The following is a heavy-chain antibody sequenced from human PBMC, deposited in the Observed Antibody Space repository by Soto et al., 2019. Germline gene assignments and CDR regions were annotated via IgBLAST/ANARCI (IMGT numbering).Heavy chain of an antibody. CDR1: GFIFSDHY. CDR3: VRSGDNYNLLDY. CDR2: CSNSGSFT. D-gene: IGHD1-1*01. Sequence: GGSLRLSCAASGFIFSDHYMSWIRQAPGKGLEWIGYCSNSGSFTRYADSVKGRFSISRDNAKNSLYLQINSLRGDDTAIYYCVRSGDNYNLLDYWGQGTPVTVSS. V-gene: IGHV3-11*06. J-gene: IGHJ4*02.